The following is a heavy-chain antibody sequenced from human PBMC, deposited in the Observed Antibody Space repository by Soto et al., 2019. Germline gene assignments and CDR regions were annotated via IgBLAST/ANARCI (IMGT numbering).Heavy chain of an antibody. CDR3: ARDYYDSSGYSFLSP. CDR2: IYYSGST. J-gene: IGHJ5*02. D-gene: IGHD3-22*01. V-gene: IGHV4-59*01. CDR1: GGSISSYY. Sequence: PSETLSLTCTVSGGSISSYYWSWIRQPPGKGLEWIGYIYYSGSTNYNPSLKSRVTISVDTSKNQFSLKLSSVTAADTAVYYCARDYYDSSGYSFLSPWGQGTLVTSPQ.